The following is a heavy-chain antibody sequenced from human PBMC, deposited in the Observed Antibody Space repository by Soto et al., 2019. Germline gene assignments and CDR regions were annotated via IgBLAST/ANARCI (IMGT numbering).Heavy chain of an antibody. V-gene: IGHV4-59*01. CDR3: ARQDSAAGPDY. D-gene: IGHD6-13*01. J-gene: IGHJ4*02. CDR2: IYYSGST. Sequence: QVQLQESGPGLVKPSETLSLTCTVSGGSISSYYWSWIRQPPGKGLEWIGYIYYSGSTNYNPSLKSRVTISVDTSKNQFSLKLSSVTAADTAVYYCARQDSAAGPDYWGQGTLVTVSS. CDR1: GGSISSYY.